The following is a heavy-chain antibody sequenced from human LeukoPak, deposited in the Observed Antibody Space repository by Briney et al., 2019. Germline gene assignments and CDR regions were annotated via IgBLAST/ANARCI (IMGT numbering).Heavy chain of an antibody. CDR1: GGSISSGTYY. V-gene: IGHV4-39*01. D-gene: IGHD3-22*01. CDR3: ARRYYYDGSGYYSY. Sequence: SETLSLTCTVSGGSISSGTYYWGWIRQPPGKGLEWLGSIYYSGSTYYNPSLKSRVTISVDTSKNQFSLKLSSVTAADTAVYYCARRYYYDGSGYYSYWGQGTLVTVSS. CDR2: IYYSGST. J-gene: IGHJ4*02.